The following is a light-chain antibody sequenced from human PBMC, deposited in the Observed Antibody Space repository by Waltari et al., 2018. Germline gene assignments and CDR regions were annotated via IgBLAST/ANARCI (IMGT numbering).Light chain of an antibody. Sequence: SSELTQDPAVSVALGQTVRITCHGDSLSSYHASWYQPTPGQAPVLVIYGKNNRPSGIPDRFSGSSSGNTASLTITGAQAEDEADYYCNSRDSSGNHVVFGGGTKLTVL. V-gene: IGLV3-19*01. CDR3: NSRDSSGNHVV. CDR2: GKN. CDR1: SLSSYH. J-gene: IGLJ2*01.